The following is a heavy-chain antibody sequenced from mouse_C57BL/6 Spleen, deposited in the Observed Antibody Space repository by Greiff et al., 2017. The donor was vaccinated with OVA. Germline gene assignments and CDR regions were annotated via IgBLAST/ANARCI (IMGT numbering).Heavy chain of an antibody. CDR1: GYTFTSYW. Sequence: QVQLKQPGAELVMPGASVKLSCKASGYTFTSYWMHWVKQRPGQGLEWIGEIDPSDSYTNYNQKFKGKSTLTVDKSSSTAYMQLSSLTSEDSAVYYCARKIYDGYYFDYWGQGTTLTVSS. V-gene: IGHV1-69*01. CDR2: IDPSDSYT. CDR3: ARKIYDGYYFDY. J-gene: IGHJ2*01. D-gene: IGHD2-3*01.